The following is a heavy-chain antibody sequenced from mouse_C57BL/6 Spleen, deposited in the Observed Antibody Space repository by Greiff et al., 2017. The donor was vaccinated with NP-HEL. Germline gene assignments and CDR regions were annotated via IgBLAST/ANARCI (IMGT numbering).Heavy chain of an antibody. Sequence: QVTLKESGPGILQPSQTLSLTCSFSGFSLSTFGMGVGWIRQPSGKGLEWLAHIWWDDDKYYNPALKSRLTISKDTSKNQVFLKIANVDTADTATYYCARIAGYYGSSSYYFDYWGQGTTLTVSS. CDR2: IWWDDDK. D-gene: IGHD1-1*01. CDR3: ARIAGYYGSSSYYFDY. CDR1: GFSLSTFGMG. V-gene: IGHV8-8*01. J-gene: IGHJ2*01.